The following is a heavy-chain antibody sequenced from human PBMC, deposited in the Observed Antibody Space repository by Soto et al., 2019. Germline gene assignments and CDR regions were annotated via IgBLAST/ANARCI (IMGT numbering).Heavy chain of an antibody. Sequence: QAQLVESGGGVVQPGRSLRLSCAASGFAFSSYGMHWFRQAPGTGLGWVAVISYDGSLQHYADSVKGRFTLSRDNSKIMVLLQMSSLRAEDTAVYYCVSDLGYGHASVPYSWGQGTLVSVSS. V-gene: IGHV3-30*03. CDR1: GFAFSSYG. CDR3: VSDLGYGHASVPYS. J-gene: IGHJ4*02. D-gene: IGHD5-18*01. CDR2: ISYDGSLQ.